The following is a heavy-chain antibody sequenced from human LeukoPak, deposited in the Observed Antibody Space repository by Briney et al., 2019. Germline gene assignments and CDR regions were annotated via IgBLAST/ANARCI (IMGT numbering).Heavy chain of an antibody. J-gene: IGHJ5*02. CDR3: AHLGYCSSTSCPLRDP. Sequence: GESLRLSCAASGFTFSSYSMNWVRQAPGKGLEWVSYISSSSTIYYAASVKGRFTISRDNAKNSLYLQMNSLRAEDTAVYYCAHLGYCSSTSCPLRDPWGQGTLVTVSS. CDR2: ISSSSTI. V-gene: IGHV3-48*01. CDR1: GFTFSSYS. D-gene: IGHD2-2*01.